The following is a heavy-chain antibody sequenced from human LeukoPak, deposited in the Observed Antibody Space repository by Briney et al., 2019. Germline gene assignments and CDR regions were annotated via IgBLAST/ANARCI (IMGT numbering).Heavy chain of an antibody. CDR2: ITSNTRYI. CDR3: ARVLILTGYALQGYYMDV. CDR1: GFTFSSYS. V-gene: IGHV3-21*04. D-gene: IGHD3-9*01. J-gene: IGHJ6*03. Sequence: GGSLRLSCAASGFTFSSYSMNWVRQAPGKGLEWVSSITSNTRYIFYADSVKGRFTISRDNAKNSLYLQMNSLRAEDTALYYCARVLILTGYALQGYYMDVWGKGTTVTVSS.